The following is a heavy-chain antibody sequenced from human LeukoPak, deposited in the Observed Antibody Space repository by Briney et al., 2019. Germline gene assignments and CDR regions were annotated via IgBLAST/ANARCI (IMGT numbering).Heavy chain of an antibody. CDR1: GFTFSNAW. J-gene: IGHJ5*02. CDR3: TTRAGYCSGGSCYNWFDP. V-gene: IGHV3-15*01. Sequence: GGSLRLSCAASGFTFSNAWMSWVRQAPGKGLEWVGRIKSKTDGGTTGYAAPVKGRFTISRDDSKNTLYLQMNSLKTEDTAVYYCTTRAGYCSGGSCYNWFDPWGQGTLVTVSS. CDR2: IKSKTDGGTT. D-gene: IGHD2-15*01.